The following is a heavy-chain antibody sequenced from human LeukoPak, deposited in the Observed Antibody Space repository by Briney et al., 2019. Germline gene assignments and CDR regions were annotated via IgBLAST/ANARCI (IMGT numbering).Heavy chain of an antibody. J-gene: IGHJ4*02. V-gene: IGHV3-7*01. Sequence: GGSLRLSCAASGFTFSSYWMSWVRQAPGKGLEWVANIKQDESEKYYVDSVKGRFTISRDNAKNSLFLQMNSLRAEDTAMYYCARAGSFSSSYGISWDYWGQGALVAVSS. D-gene: IGHD2-15*01. CDR1: GFTFSSYW. CDR3: ARAGSFSSSYGISWDY. CDR2: IKQDESEK.